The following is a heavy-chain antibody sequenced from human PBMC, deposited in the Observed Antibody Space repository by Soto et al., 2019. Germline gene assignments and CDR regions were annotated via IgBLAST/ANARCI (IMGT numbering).Heavy chain of an antibody. CDR1: GFTFSNAW. J-gene: IGHJ3*02. Sequence: EVQLVESGGGLVKPGGSLRLSCAASGFTFSNAWMSWVRQAPGKGLEWVGRIKSKTDGGTTVYAAPVKGRFTISRDDSKNTLYLQMNSLKTEDTAVYYCTTGCSSTSCYFGFIDAFDIWGQGTMVTVSS. D-gene: IGHD2-2*01. CDR3: TTGCSSTSCYFGFIDAFDI. CDR2: IKSKTDGGTT. V-gene: IGHV3-15*01.